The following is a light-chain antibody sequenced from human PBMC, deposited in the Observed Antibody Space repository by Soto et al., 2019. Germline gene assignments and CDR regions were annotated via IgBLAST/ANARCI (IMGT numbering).Light chain of an antibody. CDR1: QGISSW. V-gene: IGKV1-5*01. Sequence: DIHMTQSPSSVSASVGYIFSITCRASQGISSWLAWYQKKTGKAPKILIYHASSLETGVPSRLRGSGYGTELTITISSMKTDDFETYYCQQYNSYTITFGQGTRLEIK. CDR2: HAS. CDR3: QQYNSYTIT. J-gene: IGKJ5*01.